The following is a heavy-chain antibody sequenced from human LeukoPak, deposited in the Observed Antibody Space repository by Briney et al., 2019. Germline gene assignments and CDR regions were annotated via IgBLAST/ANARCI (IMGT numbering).Heavy chain of an antibody. CDR1: GFSFSSYS. V-gene: IGHV3-30-3*01. Sequence: PGTSLRLSCVASGFSFSSYSIHWVRRVPGKGLEWVAVMSVNGVNKYYADSVRGRFTVSRDISKNTQFLQMNSLRFEDTAVYFCVRESCSGGSCTYDPFDIWGHGTMVTVST. CDR3: VRESCSGGSCTYDPFDI. J-gene: IGHJ3*02. D-gene: IGHD2-15*01. CDR2: MSVNGVNK.